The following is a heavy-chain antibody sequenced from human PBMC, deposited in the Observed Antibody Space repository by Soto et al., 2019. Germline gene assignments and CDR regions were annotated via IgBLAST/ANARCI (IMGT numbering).Heavy chain of an antibody. CDR2: INRDGSET. CDR3: ARPSRECSSPGCAN. D-gene: IGHD2-2*01. V-gene: IGHV3-7*01. CDR1: GLTFSNYW. J-gene: IGHJ4*02. Sequence: GGSLRLSCVVSGLTFSNYWMSWVRQAPGKGLEWVANINRDGSETYYVDSVKGRFTISRDNIKNSLYLQMTSLRAEDTAVYYCARPSRECSSPGCANWGQGTLVTVSS.